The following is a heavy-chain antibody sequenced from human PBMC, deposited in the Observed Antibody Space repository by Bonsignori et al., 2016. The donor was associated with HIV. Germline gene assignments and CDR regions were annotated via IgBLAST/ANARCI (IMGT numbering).Heavy chain of an antibody. Sequence: WIRQPPGKGLEWIGEINHSGSTNYNPSLKSRVTISVDTSKNQFSLKLSSVTAADTAVYYCARGMAARHLPSNYYYMDVWGKGTTVTVSS. V-gene: IGHV4-34*01. CDR2: INHSGST. J-gene: IGHJ6*03. CDR3: ARGMAARHLPSNYYYMDV. D-gene: IGHD6-6*01.